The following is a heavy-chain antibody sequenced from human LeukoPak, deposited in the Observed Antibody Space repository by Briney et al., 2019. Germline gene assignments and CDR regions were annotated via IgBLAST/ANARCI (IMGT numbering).Heavy chain of an antibody. D-gene: IGHD6-19*01. J-gene: IGHJ1*01. Sequence: SETLSLTCTVSGGSISSYYWSWIRQPPGKGLEWIGYIYYSGSTNYNPSLKSRVTISVDTSKNQFSLKLSSVTAADTAVYYCARGDSSGWYPREYFQHWGQGTLVTVSS. CDR1: GGSISSYY. CDR3: ARGDSSGWYPREYFQH. V-gene: IGHV4-59*01. CDR2: IYYSGST.